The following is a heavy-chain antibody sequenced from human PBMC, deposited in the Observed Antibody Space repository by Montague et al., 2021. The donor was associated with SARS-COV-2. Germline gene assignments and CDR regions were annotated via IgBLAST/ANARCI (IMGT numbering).Heavy chain of an antibody. CDR3: ARGQVTVFGALIMLPAAGPLDS. CDR2: VDHRGSS. D-gene: IGHD3-16*02. Sequence: SETLSLTCAVYGGSFSDYYWTWIRQVPGKGLEWIGEVDHRGSSSYNPSLQSRLTISVDRSKNQFSLRLTSVTAADTAVYYCARGQVTVFGALIMLPAAGPLDSWGLGTKVTVSS. J-gene: IGHJ3*02. V-gene: IGHV4-34*01. CDR1: GGSFSDYY.